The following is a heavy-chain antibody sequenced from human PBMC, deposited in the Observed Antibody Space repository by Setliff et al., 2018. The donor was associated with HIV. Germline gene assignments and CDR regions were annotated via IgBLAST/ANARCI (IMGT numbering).Heavy chain of an antibody. V-gene: IGHV3-11*04. J-gene: IGHJ4*02. CDR2: ISDSGRTK. D-gene: IGHD1-26*01. CDR1: GFTFNDYY. CDR3: AKEASGELDY. Sequence: KTGGSLRLSCAASGFTFNDYYMSWIRQDPGKGLEWVSYISDSGRTKNYPDSVKGRLTISRDNSKDTLFLQMNSLRAGDMAMYYCAKEASGELDYWGQGTLVTVSS.